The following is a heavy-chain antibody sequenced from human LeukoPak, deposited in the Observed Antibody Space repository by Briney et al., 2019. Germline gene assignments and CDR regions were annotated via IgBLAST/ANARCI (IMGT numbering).Heavy chain of an antibody. J-gene: IGHJ4*02. V-gene: IGHV3-23*01. D-gene: IGHD2-2*01. CDR1: GFTLSNYG. Sequence: GGSLRLSCAASGFTLSNYGIHWVRQAPGKGLEWVSAISGSGGSTYYADSVKGRFTISRDNSKNTLYLQMNSLRAEDTAVYYCAKDPPIYCSSTSCYSCWGQGTLVTVSS. CDR2: ISGSGGST. CDR3: AKDPPIYCSSTSCYSC.